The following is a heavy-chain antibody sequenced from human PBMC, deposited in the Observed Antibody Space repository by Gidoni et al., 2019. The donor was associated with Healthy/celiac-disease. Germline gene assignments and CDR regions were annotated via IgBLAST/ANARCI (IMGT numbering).Heavy chain of an antibody. Sequence: QVQLVQSGAEVKQPGASVKVSCKASRYTFTSYYMHGARQAPGRGLGWMGIINPSGGSTSYAQKFQGRVTMTRDTSTGTVYMELSSLRSENTAVYYCARGGDIVTTPIDYWGQGTLVTVSS. V-gene: IGHV1-46*03. CDR3: ARGGDIVTTPIDY. J-gene: IGHJ4*02. D-gene: IGHD5-12*01. CDR2: INPSGGST. CDR1: RYTFTSYY.